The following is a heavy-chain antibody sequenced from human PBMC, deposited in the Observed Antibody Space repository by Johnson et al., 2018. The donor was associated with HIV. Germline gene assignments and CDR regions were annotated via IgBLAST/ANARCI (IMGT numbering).Heavy chain of an antibody. CDR2: IKQDGSEK. D-gene: IGHD3-16*02. V-gene: IGHV3-7*05. CDR1: GFTFSLYW. CDR3: AKDIAFGGVIVVAFDI. Sequence: VQLVESGGGLVQPGGSLRLSCAASGFTFSLYWMTWVRQAPGKGLEWVANIKQDGSEKYYVASVKGRFTISRDNAKNSLYLQMNSLRAEDTALYYCAKDIAFGGVIVVAFDIWGQGTMVTVSS. J-gene: IGHJ3*02.